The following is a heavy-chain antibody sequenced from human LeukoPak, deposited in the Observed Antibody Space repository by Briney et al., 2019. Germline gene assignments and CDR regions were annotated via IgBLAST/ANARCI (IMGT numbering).Heavy chain of an antibody. J-gene: IGHJ4*02. CDR2: IYSGGST. CDR1: GFTVSSNY. D-gene: IGHD4-23*01. V-gene: IGHV3-53*01. Sequence: PGGSLRLSCAASGFTVSSNYMSWVHQAPGKGLEWVSLIYSGGSTYNADSVEGRFTISRDNSKNTLYLQMNSLRAEDTAVYYCARGLYYGGSFDYWGQGTLVTV. CDR3: ARGLYYGGSFDY.